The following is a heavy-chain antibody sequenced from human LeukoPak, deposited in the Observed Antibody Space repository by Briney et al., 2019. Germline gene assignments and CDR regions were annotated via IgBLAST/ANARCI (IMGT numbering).Heavy chain of an antibody. D-gene: IGHD3-22*01. CDR3: ARNSGYGCYFDY. J-gene: IGHJ4*02. CDR2: ISSNGGTT. Sequence: GGSLRLSCAASGFTFSSDAMHWVRQAPGKGLEHVSAISSNGGTTHYGNSVKGRFTISRDNSKNTLYLQMGSLRAEDMAVYFCARNSGYGCYFDYWGQGTLVTVSS. V-gene: IGHV3-64*01. CDR1: GFTFSSDA.